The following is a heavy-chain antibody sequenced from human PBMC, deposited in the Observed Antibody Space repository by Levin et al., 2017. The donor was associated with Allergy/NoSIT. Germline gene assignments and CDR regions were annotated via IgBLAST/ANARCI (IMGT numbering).Heavy chain of an antibody. CDR2: ISSSSSTI. J-gene: IGHJ3*02. CDR3: ARGFIAAAGTDDAFDI. Sequence: GESLKISCAASGFTFSSYSMNWVRQAPGKGLEWVSYISSSSSTIYYADSVKGRFTISRDNAKNSLYLQMNSLRDEDTAVYYCARGFIAAAGTDDAFDIWGQGTMVTVSS. CDR1: GFTFSSYS. V-gene: IGHV3-48*02. D-gene: IGHD6-13*01.